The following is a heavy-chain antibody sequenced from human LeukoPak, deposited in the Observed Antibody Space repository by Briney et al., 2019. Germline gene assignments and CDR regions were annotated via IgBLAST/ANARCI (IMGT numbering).Heavy chain of an antibody. V-gene: IGHV3-30*18. CDR1: EFTFSTYG. CDR3: AKPPDTVAGTDP. Sequence: PGGSLRLSCAASEFTFSTYGMHWVRQTPGKGLEWVAVISYDGSVIYYADSVKGRFTISRDNSKNTLYLQMNSLRAEDTAVYYCAKPPDTVAGTDPWGQGTLVTVSS. CDR2: ISYDGSVI. J-gene: IGHJ5*02. D-gene: IGHD6-19*01.